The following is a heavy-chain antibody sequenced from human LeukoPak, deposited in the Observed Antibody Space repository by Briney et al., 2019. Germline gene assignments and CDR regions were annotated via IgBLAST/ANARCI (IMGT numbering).Heavy chain of an antibody. CDR2: ISYEGRSK. Sequence: GGSLRLSCAASGYIFSTYGMHWVRQAPGKGLEWLGRISYEGRSKLYLDSVKGRITISRDNSRNTLFLQLHSLRLEDRGVYFCARGSDFWTDRSLPGVLDSWGQGALVTVSS. V-gene: IGHV3-30*14. CDR1: GYIFSTYG. D-gene: IGHD3/OR15-3a*01. CDR3: ARGSDFWTDRSLPGVLDS. J-gene: IGHJ5*02.